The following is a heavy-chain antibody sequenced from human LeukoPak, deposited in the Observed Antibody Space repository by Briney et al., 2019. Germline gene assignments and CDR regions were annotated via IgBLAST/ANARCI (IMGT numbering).Heavy chain of an antibody. CDR3: AKDNPPSVTMVRGVTPFYY. CDR2: ISGSGGST. Sequence: PGRSLRLSCAASGFTFSSYAMSWVRQAPGKGLEWVSAISGSGGSTYYADSVKGRFTLSRDNSKNTLYLQMNSLRAEDTAVCFWAKDNPPSVTMVRGVTPFYYRWQGTLVTVSS. V-gene: IGHV3-23*01. D-gene: IGHD3-10*01. CDR1: GFTFSSYA. J-gene: IGHJ4*02.